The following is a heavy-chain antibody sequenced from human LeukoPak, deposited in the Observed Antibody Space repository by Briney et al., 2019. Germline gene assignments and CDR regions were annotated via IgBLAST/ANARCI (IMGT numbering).Heavy chain of an antibody. J-gene: IGHJ4*02. Sequence: AGGSLRLSCAASGFTFSIDPMTWVRQAPGKGLEWVSSISGDGRSTYRADSVKGRFTISRDNSKNTLYLQMNSLRAEDTAVYYCAKEPRIAAAGTRGDYWGQGTLVTVSS. D-gene: IGHD6-13*01. CDR3: AKEPRIAAAGTRGDY. CDR1: GFTFSIDP. CDR2: ISGDGRST. V-gene: IGHV3-23*01.